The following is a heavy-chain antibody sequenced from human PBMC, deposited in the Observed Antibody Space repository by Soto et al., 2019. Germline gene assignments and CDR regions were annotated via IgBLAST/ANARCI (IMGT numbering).Heavy chain of an antibody. CDR3: ARDQPGYSYGYGLGY. V-gene: IGHV3-21*01. D-gene: IGHD5-18*01. J-gene: IGHJ4*02. Sequence: EVQLVESGGGLVKPGGSLRLSCAAAGFTFSSYSMNWVRQAPGKGLEWVSSISSSGSYIYYSDSVKSRFTISRDNAKNSLYLQMNSLRAGDTAVYYCARDQPGYSYGYGLGYWGQGTLVTVSS. CDR2: ISSSGSYI. CDR1: GFTFSSYS.